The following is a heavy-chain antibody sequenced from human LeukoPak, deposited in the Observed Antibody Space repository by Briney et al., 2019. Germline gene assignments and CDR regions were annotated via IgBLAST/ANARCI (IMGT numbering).Heavy chain of an antibody. Sequence: ASVKVSCKASGYTFTNYHIAWVRQAPGQGLEWMGWVSTNDGNTVYAQRLQGRVTMTTDTSTSVAYMELRSLTSDDTAVYYCTRAPPGITVMTDYWGQGTLVTVSS. D-gene: IGHD1-20*01. CDR2: VSTNDGNT. V-gene: IGHV1-18*01. J-gene: IGHJ4*02. CDR1: GYTFTNYH. CDR3: TRAPPGITVMTDY.